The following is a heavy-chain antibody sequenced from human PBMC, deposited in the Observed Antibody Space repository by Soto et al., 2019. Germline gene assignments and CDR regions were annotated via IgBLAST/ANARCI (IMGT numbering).Heavy chain of an antibody. Sequence: PSETLSLTCTVSGVSISSGGYYWGWIRQHPGKGLEWIGNIYYSGSTDYNPSLKSRVSISVDKSKNRLSLKLSSVTAADTALYYCASGDFSHFEYWGQGTLVTVSS. CDR1: GVSISSGGYY. CDR2: IYYSGST. CDR3: ASGDFSHFEY. J-gene: IGHJ4*02. V-gene: IGHV4-31*03. D-gene: IGHD4-17*01.